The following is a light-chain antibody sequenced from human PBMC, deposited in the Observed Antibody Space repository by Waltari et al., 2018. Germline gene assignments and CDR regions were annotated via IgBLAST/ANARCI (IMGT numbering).Light chain of an antibody. CDR1: NPNLGEGH. Sequence: QSVLTQPPSVSAAPGQTVPVPCSGLNPNLGEGHVAWYQQVPGTAPKPLMYDTSKRPAGIPARFSGSKSGTSATLGITGLQTGDEADYYCGTWDSSLNIVIFGGGTKVTVL. CDR3: GTWDSSLNIVI. CDR2: DTS. J-gene: IGLJ2*01. V-gene: IGLV1-51*01.